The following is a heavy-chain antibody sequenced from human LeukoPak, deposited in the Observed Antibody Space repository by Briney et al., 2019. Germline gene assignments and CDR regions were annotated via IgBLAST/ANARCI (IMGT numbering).Heavy chain of an antibody. CDR3: ARESPAFDH. V-gene: IGHV3-30*04. J-gene: IGHJ4*02. D-gene: IGHD2-2*01. CDR2: ISYDGSKK. CDR1: GFTFSSYS. Sequence: GGSLRLSCAAPGFTFSSYSMHWVRQATGKGLEWVAVISYDGSKKYYGDSVKGRFTISRDLSKNTMYLQMNSLRVEDTAVYYWARESPAFDHWGQGTLVTVSS.